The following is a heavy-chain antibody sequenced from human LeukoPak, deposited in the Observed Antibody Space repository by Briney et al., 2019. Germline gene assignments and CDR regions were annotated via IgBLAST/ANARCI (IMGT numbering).Heavy chain of an antibody. J-gene: IGHJ6*02. CDR2: IYTSGSA. Sequence: SETLSLTCTVSGGSISSYYWSWIRQPAGKGLEWIGRIYTSGSANYNPSLKSRVTMSVDTSKNQFSLKLSSVTAADTAVYYCARDRGGGSWNYYGMDVWGQGTTVTVSS. CDR1: GGSISSYY. V-gene: IGHV4-4*07. CDR3: ARDRGGGSWNYYGMDV. D-gene: IGHD2-15*01.